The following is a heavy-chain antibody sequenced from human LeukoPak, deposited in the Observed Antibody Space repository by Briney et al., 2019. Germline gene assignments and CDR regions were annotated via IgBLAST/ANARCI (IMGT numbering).Heavy chain of an antibody. J-gene: IGHJ4*02. CDR1: GGSFSGYY. D-gene: IGHD3-22*01. CDR3: ARVRPTYYYDSSGYCAHLRLDYFDY. Sequence: PSETLSLTCAVYGGSFSGYYWSWIRQPPGKGLEWIGEINHSGSTNYNPSLKSRVTISVDTSKNQFSLKLSSVTAADTAVYYCARVRPTYYYDSSGYCAHLRLDYFDYWGQGTLVTVSS. CDR2: INHSGST. V-gene: IGHV4-34*01.